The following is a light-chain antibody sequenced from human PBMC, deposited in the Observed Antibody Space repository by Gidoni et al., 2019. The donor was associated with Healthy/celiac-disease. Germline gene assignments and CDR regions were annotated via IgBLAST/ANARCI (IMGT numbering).Light chain of an antibody. CDR2: WAS. J-gene: IGKJ1*01. V-gene: IGKV4-1*01. Sequence: DIVMTQSPDSLSVSLGEGATINCKSSQTVLYRYDNRNYLAWYQQKPGQSPKLLIYWASTRASGVPDRFSGSGSGTDFTLTISTLQAEDAAVYFCQQYYDSPRTFGQGTKVEIK. CDR1: QTVLYRYDNRNY. CDR3: QQYYDSPRT.